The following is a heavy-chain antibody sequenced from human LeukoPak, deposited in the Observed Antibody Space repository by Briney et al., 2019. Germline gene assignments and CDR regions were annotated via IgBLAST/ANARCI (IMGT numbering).Heavy chain of an antibody. CDR2: ISGSGGST. D-gene: IGHD2-21*02. CDR1: GFTLSSYA. J-gene: IGHJ4*02. Sequence: GGSLRLSCAASGFTLSSYAMSWVRQAPGKGLEWVSAISGSGGSTYYADSVKGRFTISRDNSKNTLYLQMNSLRAEDTAVYYCAKERPYCGGDCYSYYFDYWGQGTLVTVSS. CDR3: AKERPYCGGDCYSYYFDY. V-gene: IGHV3-23*01.